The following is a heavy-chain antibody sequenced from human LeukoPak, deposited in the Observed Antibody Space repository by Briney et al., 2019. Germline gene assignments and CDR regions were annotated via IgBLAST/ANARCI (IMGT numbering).Heavy chain of an antibody. J-gene: IGHJ4*02. CDR2: ISSSSSTI. V-gene: IGHV3-48*01. CDR3: ARGVGPWELHY. D-gene: IGHD1-26*01. CDR1: GFTFSSYE. Sequence: GGSLRLSCAASGFTFSSYEMNRVRQAPGKGLEWVSYISSSSSTIYYADSVKGRFTISRDNAKNSLYLQMNSLRAEDTAVYYCARGVGPWELHYWGQGTLVTVSS.